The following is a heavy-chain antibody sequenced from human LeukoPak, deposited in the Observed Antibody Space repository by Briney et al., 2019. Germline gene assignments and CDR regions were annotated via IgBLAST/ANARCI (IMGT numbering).Heavy chain of an antibody. Sequence: GGSLRLSCAASGFTFSDHYMDWVRQAPGKGLEWMGGFDPEEGDTIYAQKFQCRVTMTEDTSTDTAYMELSSLRSEDTAVYYCATARRELLIYYYYMDVWGKGTTVTVSS. V-gene: IGHV1-24*01. CDR3: ATARRELLIYYYYMDV. D-gene: IGHD1-26*01. CDR1: GFTFSDHY. CDR2: FDPEEGDT. J-gene: IGHJ6*03.